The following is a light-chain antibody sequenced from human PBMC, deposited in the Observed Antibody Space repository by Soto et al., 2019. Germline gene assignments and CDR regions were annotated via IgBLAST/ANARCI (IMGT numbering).Light chain of an antibody. CDR2: DVS. CDR1: SSDVGGYNY. J-gene: IGLJ2*01. V-gene: IGLV2-14*01. CDR3: SSYTRSSTRV. Sequence: QSALTQPVSVSGSPGQSITISCTGTSSDVGGYNYVSWYQQYPGEAPKLMIYDVSNRPSGVSDRFSGSKSGNTASLTISGLQAEDEADYYCSSYTRSSTRVFGGGTKLTVL.